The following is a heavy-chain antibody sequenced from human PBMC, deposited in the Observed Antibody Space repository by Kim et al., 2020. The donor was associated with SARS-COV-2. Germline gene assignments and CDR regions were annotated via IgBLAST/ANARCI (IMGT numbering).Heavy chain of an antibody. D-gene: IGHD5-18*01. CDR3: ASFSWIQLWLT. V-gene: IGHV4-4*09. J-gene: IGHJ5*02. Sequence: NSNPSLKSRVIISVDTSKNQFSLKLNSVTAADTAMYYCASFSWIQLWLTWGQGTLVTVSS.